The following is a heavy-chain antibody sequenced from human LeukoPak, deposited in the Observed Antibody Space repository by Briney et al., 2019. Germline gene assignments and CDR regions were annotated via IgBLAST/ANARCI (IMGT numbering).Heavy chain of an antibody. Sequence: GGSLRLSCAASGFTFDDYGMSWVRQAPGKGLEWVSGINWNGGSTGYADSVKGRFTISRDNAKNSLYLQMNSLRAEDTAVYYCARDYNDSGWYGDHYFDYWGQGTLVTVSS. CDR2: INWNGGST. V-gene: IGHV3-20*04. J-gene: IGHJ4*02. CDR3: ARDYNDSGWYGDHYFDY. CDR1: GFTFDDYG. D-gene: IGHD6-19*01.